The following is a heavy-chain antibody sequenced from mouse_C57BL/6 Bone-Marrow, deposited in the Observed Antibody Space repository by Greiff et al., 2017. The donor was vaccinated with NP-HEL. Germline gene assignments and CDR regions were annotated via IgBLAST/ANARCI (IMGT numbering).Heavy chain of an antibody. V-gene: IGHV5-15*01. J-gene: IGHJ3*01. CDR1: GFTFSDYG. Sequence: DVMLVESGEGLVQPGGSLKLSCAASGFTFSDYGMAWVRQAPRKGPEWVAFISNLAYSIYYADTVTGRFTISRENAKNTLYLEMSSLRSEDTAMYYCARHYSNEGFAYWGQGTLVTVSA. CDR2: ISNLAYSI. D-gene: IGHD2-5*01. CDR3: ARHYSNEGFAY.